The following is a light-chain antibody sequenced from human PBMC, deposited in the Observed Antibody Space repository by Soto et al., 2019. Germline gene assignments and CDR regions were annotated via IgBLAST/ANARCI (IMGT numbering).Light chain of an antibody. Sequence: EIVMTHSPATLSVSPGERVTLSCRASQSVDIDLAWYQHKPGQAPSLLIYGASSRATDMPGRFRGSGAGAEFTLTISSLQSEDSAVYYCQQYSSWPHTFGQGTRMEIK. CDR1: QSVDID. CDR3: QQYSSWPHT. CDR2: GAS. J-gene: IGKJ1*01. V-gene: IGKV3D-15*01.